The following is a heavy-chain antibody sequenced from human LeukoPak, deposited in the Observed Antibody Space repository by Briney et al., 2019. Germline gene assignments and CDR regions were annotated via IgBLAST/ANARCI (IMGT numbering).Heavy chain of an antibody. V-gene: IGHV3-74*01. CDR3: ARDLGYCSSTSCTNWFDP. CDR2: INSDGSST. Sequence: PGGSLRLSCAASGFTFSSYWMHWVRQAPGKGLVWVSRINSDGSSTSYADSVKGRFTISRDNAKNTLYLQMNSLRAEDTAVYYCARDLGYCSSTSCTNWFDPWGQGTLATVSS. D-gene: IGHD2-2*01. J-gene: IGHJ5*02. CDR1: GFTFSSYW.